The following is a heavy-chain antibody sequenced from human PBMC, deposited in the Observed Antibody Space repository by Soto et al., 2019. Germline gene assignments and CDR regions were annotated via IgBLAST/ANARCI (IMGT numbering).Heavy chain of an antibody. CDR1: GFNFDDYA. CDR3: AKDLRPYSSGWPIDS. Sequence: EVQLVESGGGLVQPGRSLRLSCAASGFNFDDYAMHWVRQSPGKGLEWVSGISWNTGTMGYVDSVKGRFTISRDNAKNSLYLYMDSLRAEDTALYYCAKDLRPYSSGWPIDSWGQGTSVTVSS. V-gene: IGHV3-9*01. J-gene: IGHJ4*02. CDR2: ISWNTGTM. D-gene: IGHD6-19*01.